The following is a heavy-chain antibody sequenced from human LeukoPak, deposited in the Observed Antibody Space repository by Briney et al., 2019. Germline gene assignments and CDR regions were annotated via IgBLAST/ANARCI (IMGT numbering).Heavy chain of an antibody. V-gene: IGHV3-53*01. Sequence: GGSPRLSRAASGFTVSSNYMSWVRPAPGEGLGWGSVIYSGGRTYYADSMKGRFTISRDNSKNTLYLQMNSLRAEDTAVYYCARGGTNFDYWGQGTLVTVSS. D-gene: IGHD1-14*01. CDR3: ARGGTNFDY. CDR2: IYSGGRT. CDR1: GFTVSSNY. J-gene: IGHJ4*02.